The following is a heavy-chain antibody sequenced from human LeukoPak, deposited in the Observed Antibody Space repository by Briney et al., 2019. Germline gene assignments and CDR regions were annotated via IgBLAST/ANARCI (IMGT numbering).Heavy chain of an antibody. J-gene: IGHJ4*02. CDR1: GFTFSNAW. D-gene: IGHD5-24*01. CDR3: ARWRWQQSEFDL. CDR2: IFPDGHQE. V-gene: IGHV3-7*01. Sequence: GGSLRLSCAASGFTFSNAWMNWVRQAPGKGLGCVAHIFPDGHQESCDASVRGRFTVSRDNAKNSVFLQMNSLRVEDTAIYYCARWRWQQSEFDLWGQGALVTVSS.